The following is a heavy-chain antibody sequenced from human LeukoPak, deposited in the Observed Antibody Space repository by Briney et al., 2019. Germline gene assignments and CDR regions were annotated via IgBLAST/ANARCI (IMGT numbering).Heavy chain of an antibody. Sequence: SETLSLTCTVSGGSVFSYYRNWIRQPPGKGLEWLGYIYSNGITNYSPSLRGRGTISIATSKNQNSLRLTSVTAADTAIYYCARRAYYDSSGYHPTSGYFDLWGRGTLVTVSS. V-gene: IGHV4-4*08. J-gene: IGHJ2*01. D-gene: IGHD3-22*01. CDR2: IYSNGIT. CDR1: GGSVFSYY. CDR3: ARRAYYDSSGYHPTSGYFDL.